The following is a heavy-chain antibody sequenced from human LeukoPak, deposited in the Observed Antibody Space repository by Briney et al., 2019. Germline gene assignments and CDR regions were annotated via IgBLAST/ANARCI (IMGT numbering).Heavy chain of an antibody. V-gene: IGHV3-74*01. CDR3: AGGASSTVHY. D-gene: IGHD6-13*01. CDR2: INGDGSL. J-gene: IGHJ4*02. CDR1: GLIFSTYW. Sequence: GGSLRLSCAASGLIFSTYWMHWVRQAPGKGLVWVSRINGDGSLSYADSVKGRFTISRDNTKNMLYLQMNSLRAEDTAVYYCAGGASSTVHYWGQGTLVTVSS.